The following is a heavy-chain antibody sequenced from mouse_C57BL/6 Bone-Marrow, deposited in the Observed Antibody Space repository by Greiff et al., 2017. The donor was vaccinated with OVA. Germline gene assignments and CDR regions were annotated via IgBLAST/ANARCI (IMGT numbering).Heavy chain of an antibody. CDR1: GYTSTDYN. CDR2: INPNNGGT. CDR3: ARHYGSSYYFDY. V-gene: IGHV1-18*01. D-gene: IGHD1-1*01. Sequence: SGPELVKPGASVKIPCKASGYTSTDYNMDWVKQSHGKSLEWIGDINPNNGGTIYNQKFKGKATLTVDKSSSTAYMELRSLTSEDTAVYYCARHYGSSYYFDYWGQGTTLTVSS. J-gene: IGHJ2*01.